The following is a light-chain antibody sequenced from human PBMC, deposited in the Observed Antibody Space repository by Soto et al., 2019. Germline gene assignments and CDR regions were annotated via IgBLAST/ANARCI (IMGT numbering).Light chain of an antibody. CDR2: GAS. Sequence: EVVMTQSPATLSASPGERATLSCRASQSVRSNLAWYQQKPGQAPRLLIYGASTRATGIPARFSGSGSGTEFTLSIGSLQSEDFAVYYCQQYSSSPLTFGGGTKVDI. V-gene: IGKV3-15*01. CDR1: QSVRSN. CDR3: QQYSSSPLT. J-gene: IGKJ4*01.